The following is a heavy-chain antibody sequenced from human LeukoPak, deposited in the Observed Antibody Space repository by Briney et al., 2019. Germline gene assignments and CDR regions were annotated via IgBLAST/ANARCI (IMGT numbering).Heavy chain of an antibody. D-gene: IGHD2-2*01. J-gene: IGHJ4*02. CDR2: ISGSGGNT. V-gene: IGHV3-23*01. CDR3: AIDSRSTWHFDY. CDR1: GFTFSSYA. Sequence: PGGSLRLFCAASGFTFSSYAMSWVRQAPGKGLEWVSAISGSGGNTYSADSVKGRFTISRDSSKNTLFLQMNSLRAEDTAVYYCAIDSRSTWHFDYWGQGTLVTVSS.